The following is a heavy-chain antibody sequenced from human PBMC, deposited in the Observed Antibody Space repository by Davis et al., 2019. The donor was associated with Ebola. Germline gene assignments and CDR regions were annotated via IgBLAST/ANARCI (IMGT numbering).Heavy chain of an antibody. CDR2: ISSSGSTI. CDR1: GFTFSSYW. Sequence: GESLKISCAASGFTFSSYWMSWVRQAPGKGLEWVSYISSSGSTIYYADSVKGRFTISRDNATNSLYLQMNSLRAEYTAVYYCARVSTAMVGNFDYWGQGTLVTVSS. J-gene: IGHJ4*02. V-gene: IGHV3-48*04. CDR3: ARVSTAMVGNFDY. D-gene: IGHD5-18*01.